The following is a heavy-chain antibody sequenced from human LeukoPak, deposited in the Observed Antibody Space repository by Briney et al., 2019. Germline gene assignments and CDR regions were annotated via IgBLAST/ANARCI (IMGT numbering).Heavy chain of an antibody. Sequence: SETLSLTCTVSGGSISSYYWSWIRQPPGKGLEWIGYIYYSGSTNYNPSLKSRVTISVDTSKNQFSLKLSSVTAADTAVYYCARSYSSGWYNYWGQGTLVTVSS. CDR2: IYYSGST. V-gene: IGHV4-59*08. D-gene: IGHD6-19*01. J-gene: IGHJ4*02. CDR3: ARSYSSGWYNY. CDR1: GGSISSYY.